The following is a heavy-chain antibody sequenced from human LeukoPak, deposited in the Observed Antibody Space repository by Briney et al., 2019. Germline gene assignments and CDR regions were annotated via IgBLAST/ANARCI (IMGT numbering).Heavy chain of an antibody. J-gene: IGHJ6*02. V-gene: IGHV1-18*01. CDR2: ISAYNGNT. Sequence: GASVKVPCKASDYTFTSYGIGWVRQAPGQGLEWMGWISAYNGNTSYAQKLQGRVTMTTDTSTSTAYMELRSLRSDDTAVYYCARAQSSTSYYGMDVWGQGTTVTVSS. CDR1: DYTFTSYG. CDR3: ARAQSSTSYYGMDV. D-gene: IGHD2-2*01.